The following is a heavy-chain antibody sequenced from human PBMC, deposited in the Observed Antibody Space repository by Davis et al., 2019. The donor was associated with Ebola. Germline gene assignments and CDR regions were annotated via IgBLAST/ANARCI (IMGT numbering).Heavy chain of an antibody. CDR3: ARDMGMVQEANWFDP. V-gene: IGHV1-69*04. D-gene: IGHD3-10*01. J-gene: IGHJ5*02. CDR1: GGTFSSYA. Sequence: SVKVSCKASGGTFSSYAISWVRQAPGQGLEWMGRIIPILGIANYAQKFQGRVTITADTSTSTAYMELRSLRSDDTAVYYCARDMGMVQEANWFDPWGQGTLVTVSS. CDR2: IIPILGIA.